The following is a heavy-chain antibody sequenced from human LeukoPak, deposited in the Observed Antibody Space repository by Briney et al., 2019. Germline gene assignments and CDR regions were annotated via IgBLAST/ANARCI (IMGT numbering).Heavy chain of an antibody. D-gene: IGHD2-15*01. CDR1: GGSISSGGYY. V-gene: IGHV4-61*08. Sequence: PSETLSLTCTVSGGSISSGGYYWSWIRQHPGKGLEWIGYIYYSGSTNYNPSLKSRVTISVDTSKNQFSLKLSSVTAADTAVYYCARGGRKYYFDYWGQGTLVTVSS. CDR3: ARGGRKYYFDY. CDR2: IYYSGST. J-gene: IGHJ4*02.